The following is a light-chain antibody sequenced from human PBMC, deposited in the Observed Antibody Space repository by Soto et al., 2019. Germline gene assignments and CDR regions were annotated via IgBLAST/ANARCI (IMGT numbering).Light chain of an antibody. J-gene: IGKJ3*01. CDR1: QTISSR. V-gene: IGKV1-5*01. CDR3: QQYSTYSPFT. Sequence: DIQMTQSPSTLSASVGDTVTITCRASQTISSRLAWYQQRPGKAPNLLIYDASSLESGVPSRFSGSGPGTEFTLTISSLQPDDFAPYYCQQYSTYSPFTFGPGTKVDIK. CDR2: DAS.